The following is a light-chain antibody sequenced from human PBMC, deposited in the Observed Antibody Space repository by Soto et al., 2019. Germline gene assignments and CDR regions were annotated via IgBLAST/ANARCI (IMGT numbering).Light chain of an antibody. CDR1: QSLLHSNGYNF. CDR3: MQALRTPCT. V-gene: IGKV2-28*01. J-gene: IGKJ3*01. Sequence: DIVMTQSPLSLPVTPGEPASISCRPSQSLLHSNGYNFLDWYLQKPGQSPKLLIYFGSSRASGVPDRFSGSGSGTDFTLKISRVEAEDVGVYYCMQALRTPCTFGPGTKVDIK. CDR2: FGS.